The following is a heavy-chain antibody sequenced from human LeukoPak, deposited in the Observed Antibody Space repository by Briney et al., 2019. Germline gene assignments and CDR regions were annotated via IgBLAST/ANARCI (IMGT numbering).Heavy chain of an antibody. D-gene: IGHD2-15*01. V-gene: IGHV3-33*01. J-gene: IGHJ3*02. CDR1: GFTFSSYG. CDR2: IWYDGSDK. CDR3: ARDCSGGSCDAFDI. Sequence: ARCLRLSWAAYGFTFSSYGMHWVSQAPGKGREWVAVIWYDGSDKSYADSVKGRFTISRDNSKHTLYLQMNSLRAEDTAVYYCARDCSGGSCDAFDIWGQGTMVTVSS.